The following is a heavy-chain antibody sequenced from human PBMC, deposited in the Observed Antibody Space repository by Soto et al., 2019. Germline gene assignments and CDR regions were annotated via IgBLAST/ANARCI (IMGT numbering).Heavy chain of an antibody. V-gene: IGHV4-59*01. D-gene: IGHD5-18*01. CDR1: GGSISSYY. Sequence: QVQLQESGPGLVKPSETLSLTCTVSGGSISSYYWSWIRQPPGKGLEWIGYIYYSGSTNYNPSLKSRVTISVDTSKNQFSLKLSSVTAADTAVYYCARGGDTATYNWFDHWGQVTLVTVS. CDR3: ARGGDTATYNWFDH. J-gene: IGHJ5*02. CDR2: IYYSGST.